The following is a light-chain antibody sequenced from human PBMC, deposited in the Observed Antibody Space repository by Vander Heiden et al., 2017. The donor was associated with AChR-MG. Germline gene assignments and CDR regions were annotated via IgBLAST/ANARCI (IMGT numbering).Light chain of an antibody. V-gene: IGLV1-40*01. CDR2: VNS. CDR3: QSYDSSLTGVV. CDR1: SSNIGAGYD. J-gene: IGLJ2*01. Sequence: QSVLTQPPSVSGAPGQRVTISCTGSSSNIGAGYDVQWYQQLPGTAPKLLIYVNSNRPSGVPDRFSGSKSGTSASLAITGLQAEDEADYYCQSYDSSLTGVVFGGGTKLTVL.